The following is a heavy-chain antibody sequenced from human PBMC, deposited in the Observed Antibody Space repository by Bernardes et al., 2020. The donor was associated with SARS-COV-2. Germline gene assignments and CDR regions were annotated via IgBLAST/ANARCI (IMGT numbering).Heavy chain of an antibody. J-gene: IGHJ6*02. V-gene: IGHV4-4*07. CDR2: IYSTGTT. D-gene: IGHD1-1*01. Sequence: SETLSLTCTVSGGSISSDYWSWIRQPAGKGLEWIGRIYSTGTTNYNPSLKSRVTMSVDTSKNQFSLKVTSVTAADTAVYYCARCVQAYYAMDVWGQGTTVTVS. CDR3: ARCVQAYYAMDV. CDR1: GGSISSDY.